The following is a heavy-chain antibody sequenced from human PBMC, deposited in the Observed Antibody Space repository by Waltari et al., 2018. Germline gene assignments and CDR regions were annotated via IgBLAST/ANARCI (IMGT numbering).Heavy chain of an antibody. J-gene: IGHJ4*02. CDR1: GFTFSSYG. V-gene: IGHV3-48*03. CDR3: ARRFDS. Sequence: EVQLVGSGGGLVQHGGSLRLSCAASGFTFSSYGMNWVRQAPGKGLEWISYISGSDTTIYYADSVKGRFTISRDDAENSLYLQMNSLRAEDTALYYCARRFDSWGQGTRVTVSS. CDR2: ISGSDTTI.